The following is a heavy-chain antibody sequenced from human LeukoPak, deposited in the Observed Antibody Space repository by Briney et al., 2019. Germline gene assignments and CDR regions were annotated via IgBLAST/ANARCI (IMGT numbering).Heavy chain of an antibody. CDR1: GYTFTSYG. V-gene: IGHV1-18*01. J-gene: IGHJ6*03. Sequence: ASVKVSCKASGYTFTSYGISWVRQAPGQGLEWMGWISAYNGNTNYAQKLQGRVTITRDTSASTAYMELSSLRSEDTAVYYCARGAQQLVPYYYYYMDVWGKGTTVTVSS. CDR3: ARGAQQLVPYYYYYMDV. CDR2: ISAYNGNT. D-gene: IGHD6-13*01.